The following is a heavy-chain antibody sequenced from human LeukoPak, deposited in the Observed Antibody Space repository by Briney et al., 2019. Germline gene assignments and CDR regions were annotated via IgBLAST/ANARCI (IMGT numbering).Heavy chain of an antibody. J-gene: IGHJ2*01. CDR1: GFTFSSYA. V-gene: IGHV3-23*01. CDR3: AKSPVVTAIPGLWYFDL. Sequence: GGSLRLSCAASGFTFSSYAMSWVRQAPGKGLEWVSAISGSGGSIYYADSVKGRFTISRDNSKNTLYLQMNSLRAEDTAVYYCAKSPVVTAIPGLWYFDLWGRGTLVTVSS. D-gene: IGHD2-21*02. CDR2: ISGSGGSI.